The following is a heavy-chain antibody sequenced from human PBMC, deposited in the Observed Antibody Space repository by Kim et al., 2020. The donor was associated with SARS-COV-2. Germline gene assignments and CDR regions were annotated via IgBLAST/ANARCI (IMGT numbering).Heavy chain of an antibody. CDR3: ARYRSSGWYVGYFDY. Sequence: SETLSLICTVSGGSISSYYWSWIRQPPGKGLEWIGYIYYSGSTNYNPSLKSRVTISVDTSKNQFSLKLSSVTAADTAVYYCARYRSSGWYVGYFDYWGQG. CDR2: IYYSGST. V-gene: IGHV4-59*08. D-gene: IGHD6-19*01. J-gene: IGHJ4*02. CDR1: GGSISSYY.